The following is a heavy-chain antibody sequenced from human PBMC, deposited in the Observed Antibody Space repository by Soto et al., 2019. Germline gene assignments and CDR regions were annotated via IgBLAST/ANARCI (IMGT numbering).Heavy chain of an antibody. CDR2: SGGNSVHI. D-gene: IGHD3-16*02. J-gene: IGHJ6*01. V-gene: IGHV3-23*01. CDR3: AKAQVMGVISAMDV. CDR1: GFTFGNYA. Sequence: EVQLLESGGGLVQTGGSLRISCVASGFTFGNYAMRWVRQAPGKGLEWVAASGGNSVHIYYADSVKGRLTISRDNSKNTVYLQMSSLRVEDTAVYYCAKAQVMGVISAMDVWGRGTTVTVSS.